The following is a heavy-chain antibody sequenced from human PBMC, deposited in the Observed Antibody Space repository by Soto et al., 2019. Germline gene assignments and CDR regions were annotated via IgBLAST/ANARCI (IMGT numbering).Heavy chain of an antibody. CDR2: ISYDGSNK. CDR3: AKDATEYMAAAVGWFDP. D-gene: IGHD6-13*01. Sequence: QVQLVESGGGVVQPGRSLRLSCAASGFTFSSYGMHWVRQAPGKGLEWVAVISYDGSNKYYADSVKGRFTISRDNSKNTLYLQMNSLSAEDTAVYYCAKDATEYMAAAVGWFDPWGQGTLVTVSS. J-gene: IGHJ5*02. CDR1: GFTFSSYG. V-gene: IGHV3-30*18.